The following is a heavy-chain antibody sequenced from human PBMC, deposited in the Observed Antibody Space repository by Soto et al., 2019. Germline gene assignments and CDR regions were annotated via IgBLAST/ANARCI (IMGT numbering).Heavy chain of an antibody. CDR2: ISSSSSYT. CDR3: ARRGKFFDS. CDR1: GFTFSDYY. J-gene: IGHJ4*02. D-gene: IGHD3-10*01. V-gene: IGHV3-11*06. Sequence: XGSLRLSCAASGFTFSDYYMSWIRQAPGKGLEWVSYISSSSSYTNYADSVKGRFTISRDNAKNSLCLQMNSLRAEDTAVYYCARRGKFFDSWGQGNLVTVSS.